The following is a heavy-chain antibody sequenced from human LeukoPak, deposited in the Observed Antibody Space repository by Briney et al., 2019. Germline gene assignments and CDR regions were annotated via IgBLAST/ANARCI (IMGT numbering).Heavy chain of an antibody. Sequence: ASVKVSCKASGYTFTSYYMHWVRQAPGQGLEWMGIINPSGGSTSYAQKFQGRVTMTRDMSTSTVYMELSSLRSEDTAVYYCARVPLGYFGLAYFDYWGQGTLVTVSS. CDR3: ARVPLGYFGLAYFDY. CDR1: GYTFTSYY. CDR2: INPSGGST. J-gene: IGHJ4*02. V-gene: IGHV1-46*01. D-gene: IGHD3/OR15-3a*01.